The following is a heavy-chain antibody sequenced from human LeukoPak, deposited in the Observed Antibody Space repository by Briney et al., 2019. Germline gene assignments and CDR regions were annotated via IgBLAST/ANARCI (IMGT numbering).Heavy chain of an antibody. CDR1: GYGRPELA. Sequence: GASVTVSCTVSGYGRPELAMHWVRQAPGKGLGWMGFCDPEDSETIYAQKFQDRVTMTEDTSTDTAYMVLSSLTSEDAAVDYCASLVMILRYSGMDVWGQGTTVAVSS. J-gene: IGHJ6*02. CDR2: CDPEDSET. D-gene: IGHD3/OR15-3a*01. V-gene: IGHV1-24*01. CDR3: ASLVMILRYSGMDV.